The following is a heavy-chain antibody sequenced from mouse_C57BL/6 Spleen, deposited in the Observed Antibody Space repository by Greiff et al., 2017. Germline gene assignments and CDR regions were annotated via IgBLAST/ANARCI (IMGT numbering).Heavy chain of an antibody. CDR3: AELGRLAMDY. J-gene: IGHJ4*01. D-gene: IGHD4-1*01. Sequence: VQRVESGAELAKPGASVKLSCKASGYTFTRYWMHWVKQRPGQGLEWIGYINPSSGYTKYNQKFKDKATLTADKSSSTAYMQLSSLTYEDSAVYYCAELGRLAMDYWGQGTSVTVSS. CDR2: INPSSGYT. V-gene: IGHV1-7*01. CDR1: GYTFTRYW.